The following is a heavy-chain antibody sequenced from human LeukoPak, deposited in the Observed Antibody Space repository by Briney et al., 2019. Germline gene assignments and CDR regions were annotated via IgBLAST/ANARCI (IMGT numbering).Heavy chain of an antibody. J-gene: IGHJ5*02. V-gene: IGHV4-59*01. CDR3: ARVVIHYDILTGYYVGNNWFDP. Sequence: SETLSLTCTVSGGSISSYYWTWIRQPPGKGLEWIGYIYHSGSTNYNPSLKSRITISLDTSKDQFSLKLSSVTAADTAVYYCARVVIHYDILTGYYVGNNWFDPWGQGTLVTVSS. CDR2: IYHSGST. CDR1: GGSISSYY. D-gene: IGHD3-9*01.